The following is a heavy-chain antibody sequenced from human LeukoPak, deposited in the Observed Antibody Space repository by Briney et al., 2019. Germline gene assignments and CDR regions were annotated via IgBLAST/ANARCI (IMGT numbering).Heavy chain of an antibody. D-gene: IGHD3-10*01. V-gene: IGHV3-48*04. CDR1: GFTFSSYG. Sequence: GGSLRLSCAASGFTFSSYGMNWVRQAPGKGLEWVSYISSASTIIYYADSVKGRFTISRDNAKNSLYLQMNSLRAEDTAVYYCARDITVVRGVINFKVNGMDVWGQGTTVTVSS. J-gene: IGHJ6*02. CDR3: ARDITVVRGVINFKVNGMDV. CDR2: ISSASTII.